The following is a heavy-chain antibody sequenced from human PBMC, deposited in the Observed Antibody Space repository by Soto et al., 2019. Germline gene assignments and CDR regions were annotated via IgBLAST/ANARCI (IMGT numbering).Heavy chain of an antibody. J-gene: IGHJ5*02. CDR3: ARQASGYYYGWFDP. CDR1: GGSILDSTYY. D-gene: IGHD3-22*01. V-gene: IGHV4-39*01. CDR2: IFYSGGT. Sequence: SETLSLTCAVSGGSILDSTYYWAWIRQSPGKGLEWIGTIFYSGGTFYTPSLKSRVTMSVDTSNNQFSLKLSSVTATDTAVYYCARQASGYYYGWFDPWGQGTLVTVSS.